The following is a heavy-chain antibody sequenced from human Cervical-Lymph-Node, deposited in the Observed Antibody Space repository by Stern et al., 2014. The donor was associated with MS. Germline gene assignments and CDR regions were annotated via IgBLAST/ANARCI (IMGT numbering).Heavy chain of an antibody. CDR2: IDQSGST. Sequence: QVQLVESGPGLVKPSGTLSLTCAVSGGSISSHGWWSWVRQPPGKGPEWIGEIDQSGSTNYNPSLKSRAAISLDKSKNQFSLKVSSVTAADTAVYYCVREDYGMGDWGQGTTVTVSS. J-gene: IGHJ6*02. V-gene: IGHV4-4*02. CDR3: VREDYGMGD. CDR1: GGSISSHGW.